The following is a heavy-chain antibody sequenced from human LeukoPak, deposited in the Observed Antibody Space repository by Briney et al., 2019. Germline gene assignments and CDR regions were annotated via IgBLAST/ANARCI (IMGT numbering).Heavy chain of an antibody. CDR1: GGSISSYY. CDR3: ARDSSSTFRYYYYYMDV. Sequence: PSETLSLTCTVSGGSISSYYWSWIRQPAGKGLEWIGRIYTSGSTNYNPSLKSRVTTSVDTSKNQFSLKLSSVTAADTAVYYCARDSSSTFRYYYYYMDVWGKGTTVTVSS. D-gene: IGHD2-2*01. V-gene: IGHV4-4*07. J-gene: IGHJ6*03. CDR2: IYTSGST.